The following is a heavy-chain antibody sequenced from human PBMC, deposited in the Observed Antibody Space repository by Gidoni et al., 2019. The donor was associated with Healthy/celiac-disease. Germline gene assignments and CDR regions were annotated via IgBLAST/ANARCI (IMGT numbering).Heavy chain of an antibody. CDR3: ARERSVIEY. D-gene: IGHD6-25*01. Sequence: EVQLVESGGGLVQPGEYLRLSCSASGFTFSSYERNWVRQAPGKGLEWVSYISSSGSTIYYADSVKGRFTISRDNAKNSLYLQMNSLRAEDTAVYYCARERSVIEYWGQGTLVTVSS. CDR1: GFTFSSYE. CDR2: ISSSGSTI. V-gene: IGHV3-48*03. J-gene: IGHJ4*02.